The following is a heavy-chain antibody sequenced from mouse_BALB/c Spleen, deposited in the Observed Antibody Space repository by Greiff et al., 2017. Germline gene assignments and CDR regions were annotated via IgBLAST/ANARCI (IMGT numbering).Heavy chain of an antibody. J-gene: IGHJ3*01. CDR3: ARAYYRTSAWFAY. Sequence: VKLMESGPGLVQPSQSLSITCTVSGFSLTSYGVHWVRQSPGKGLEWLGVIWSGGSTDYNAAFISRLSISKDNSKSKVFFKMNRLQADDTAIYDCARAYYRTSAWFAYWGQGTLVTVSA. D-gene: IGHD2-14*01. V-gene: IGHV2-4-1*01. CDR2: IWSGGST. CDR1: GFSLTSYG.